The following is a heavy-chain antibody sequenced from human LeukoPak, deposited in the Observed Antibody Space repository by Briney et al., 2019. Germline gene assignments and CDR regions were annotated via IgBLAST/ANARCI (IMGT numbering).Heavy chain of an antibody. CDR3: ARVLHWNDDGADY. Sequence: SQTLSLTCAISGDSISSNSAAWNWIRQSPSRGLEWLGRTYYRSKWYNDYAVSVKSRITINPDTSKNQFSLQLNSVTPGDTAVYYCARVLHWNDDGADYWGQGTLVTVSS. CDR2: TYYRSKWYN. CDR1: GDSISSNSAA. J-gene: IGHJ4*02. V-gene: IGHV6-1*01. D-gene: IGHD1-1*01.